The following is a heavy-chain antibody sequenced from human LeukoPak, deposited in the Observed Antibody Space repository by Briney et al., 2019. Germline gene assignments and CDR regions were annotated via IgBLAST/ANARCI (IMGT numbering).Heavy chain of an antibody. Sequence: GGSLRLSCAASGFIFDDYAMHWVRQAPGKGLEWVSGINWNSGNIGYADSVKGRFTISRDNAKKSLYLQMNSLRAEDTAVYYCANTRKRYCSGGNCYSGILVYFDYWGQGTLVTVSS. CDR1: GFIFDDYA. CDR3: ANTRKRYCSGGNCYSGILVYFDY. V-gene: IGHV3-9*01. CDR2: INWNSGNI. D-gene: IGHD2-15*01. J-gene: IGHJ4*02.